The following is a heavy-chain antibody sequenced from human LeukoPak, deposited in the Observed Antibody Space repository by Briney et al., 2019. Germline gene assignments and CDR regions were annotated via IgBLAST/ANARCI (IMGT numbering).Heavy chain of an antibody. J-gene: IGHJ5*02. CDR1: GGSFSGYY. CDR3: ARIDYASWFDP. D-gene: IGHD4-17*01. Sequence: PSETLSLTCAVYGGSFSGYYWSWIRQPPGKGLEWIGEINHSGSTNYNPSLKSRVTMSVDTSKNQFSLKLSSVTAADTAVYYCARIDYASWFDPWGQGTLVTVSS. CDR2: INHSGST. V-gene: IGHV4-34*01.